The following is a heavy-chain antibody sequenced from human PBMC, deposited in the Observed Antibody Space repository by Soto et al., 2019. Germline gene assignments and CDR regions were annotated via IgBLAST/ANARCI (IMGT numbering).Heavy chain of an antibody. D-gene: IGHD1-26*01. J-gene: IGHJ6*02. V-gene: IGHV1-18*04. Sequence: ASVKVSCKASGYTFTSYGISWVRQAPGQGLEWMGWISAYNGNTNYAQKLQGRVTMTTDTSTSTAYMELRSLRSDDTAVYYCAKSLGGSYLRYYYGMDVWGQGTTVTVSS. CDR1: GYTFTSYG. CDR2: ISAYNGNT. CDR3: AKSLGGSYLRYYYGMDV.